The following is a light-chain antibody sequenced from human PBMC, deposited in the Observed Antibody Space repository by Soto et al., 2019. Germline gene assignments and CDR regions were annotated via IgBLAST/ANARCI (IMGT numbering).Light chain of an antibody. CDR3: QQGYSPPWT. CDR2: SAS. J-gene: IGKJ1*01. Sequence: DLPMTQSPSSLSASVGDRVIITCRASQTIGRSLNWYQQRPGKPPKLLIYSASTLHTGVPSSFSGSGSGTLFTLTINTLQPEDFATFFCQQGYSPPWTFGPGTKVEIK. CDR1: QTIGRS. V-gene: IGKV1-39*01.